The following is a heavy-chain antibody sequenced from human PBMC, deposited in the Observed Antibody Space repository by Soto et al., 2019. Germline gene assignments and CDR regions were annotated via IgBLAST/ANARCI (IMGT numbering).Heavy chain of an antibody. CDR1: GFTFSNYA. CDR3: AKDLIPAYGDYFAFDI. D-gene: IGHD4-17*01. Sequence: GGSLRLSCAASGFTFSNYAMNWVRQAPGKGLEWVSVVSGSGSRSYYADSVKGRFTISRDNSKNTLYLQMNSLRAEDTAVYYCAKDLIPAYGDYFAFDIWGQGTMVTVSS. V-gene: IGHV3-23*01. J-gene: IGHJ3*02. CDR2: VSGSGSRS.